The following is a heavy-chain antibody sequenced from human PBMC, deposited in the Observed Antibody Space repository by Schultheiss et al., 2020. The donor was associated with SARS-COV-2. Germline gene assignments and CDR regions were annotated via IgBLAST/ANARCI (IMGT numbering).Heavy chain of an antibody. CDR2: IYASGST. D-gene: IGHD1-26*01. J-gene: IGHJ4*02. V-gene: IGHV4-4*07. Sequence: SETLSLTCTVSGGSISSYYWSWIRQPAGKGLEWIGRIYASGSTNYNPSLKSRVTMSVDTSKNHFSLKLSSVTAADTAVYYCARHNALGSELLLGFDYWGQGTLVTVSS. CDR3: ARHNALGSELLLGFDY. CDR1: GGSISSYY.